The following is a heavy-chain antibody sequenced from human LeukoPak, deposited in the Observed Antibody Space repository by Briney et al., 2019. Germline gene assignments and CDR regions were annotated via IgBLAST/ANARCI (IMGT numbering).Heavy chain of an antibody. CDR2: TYYSGST. D-gene: IGHD3-9*01. V-gene: IGHV4-30-4*01. Sequence: SETLSLTCTVSGGSISSEDYDWSWIRQPPGKGLEWSGYTYYSGSTYYNPSLKSRDTISVDTSKNQFSLKLSSVTAADTAVYYCAMEYYDILAGAFDIWGQGTMVTVSS. CDR3: AMEYYDILAGAFDI. CDR1: GGSISSEDYD. J-gene: IGHJ3*02.